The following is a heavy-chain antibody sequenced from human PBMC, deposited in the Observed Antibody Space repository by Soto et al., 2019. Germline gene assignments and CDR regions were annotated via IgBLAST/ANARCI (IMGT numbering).Heavy chain of an antibody. J-gene: IGHJ6*02. Sequence: QVQLVESGGGLVKPGGSLRLSCAASGFTFSDYYMTWIRQAPGKGLEWVSFISSGGSLIYYADSVKGRFTISRDNAKNCRYLEMKSLRGEDTAVYYCARDRYDFWSGSEHYGMDVWGQGTTVTVSS. D-gene: IGHD3-3*01. CDR3: ARDRYDFWSGSEHYGMDV. CDR2: ISSGGSLI. V-gene: IGHV3-11*01. CDR1: GFTFSDYY.